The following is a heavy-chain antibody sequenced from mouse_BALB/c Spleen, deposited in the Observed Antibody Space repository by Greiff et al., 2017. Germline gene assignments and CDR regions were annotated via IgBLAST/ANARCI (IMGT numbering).Heavy chain of an antibody. J-gene: IGHJ4*01. Sequence: QVQLQQSGAELVKPGASVKLSCKASGYTFTSYWMHWVKQRPGQGLEWIGEINPSNGRTNYNEKFKSKATLTVDKSSSTAYMQLSSLTSEDSAVYYCARKDYDNMDYWGQGTSVTVSS. CDR2: INPSNGRT. CDR1: GYTFTSYW. V-gene: IGHV1S81*02. CDR3: ARKDYDNMDY. D-gene: IGHD2-4*01.